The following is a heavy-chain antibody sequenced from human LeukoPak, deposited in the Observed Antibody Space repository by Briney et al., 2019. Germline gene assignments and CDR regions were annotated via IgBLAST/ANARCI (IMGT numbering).Heavy chain of an antibody. J-gene: IGHJ4*02. Sequence: GGSLRLSCAASGFPFSTYSMNWVRQAPGKGLEWVSVISSSNSYIYYADSVKGRFTISRDNAKNALYLQMNSLRAEDTAVYYCQSRFLEWLLDYWGQGTLVTVSS. CDR3: QSRFLEWLLDY. CDR1: GFPFSTYS. D-gene: IGHD3-3*01. CDR2: ISSSNSYI. V-gene: IGHV3-21*01.